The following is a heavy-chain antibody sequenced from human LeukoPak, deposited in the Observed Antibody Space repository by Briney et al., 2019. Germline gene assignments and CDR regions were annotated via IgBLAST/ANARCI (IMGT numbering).Heavy chain of an antibody. V-gene: IGHV3-30*04. J-gene: IGHJ4*02. CDR2: ISYDGSNK. CDR3: ARDQYDFWSGYYGLDY. CDR1: GFIFSNYA. D-gene: IGHD3-3*01. Sequence: GGSLRLSCAASGFIFSNYAMHWVRQAPGKGLEWVAVISYDGSNKYYADSVKGRFTISRDNSKNTLYLQMNSLRAEDTAVYYCARDQYDFWSGYYGLDYWGQGTLVTVSS.